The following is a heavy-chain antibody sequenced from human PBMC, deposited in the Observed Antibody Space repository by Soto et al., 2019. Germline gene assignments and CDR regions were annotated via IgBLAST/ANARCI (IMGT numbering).Heavy chain of an antibody. CDR1: GFTFSSYD. V-gene: IGHV3-13*01. J-gene: IGHJ4*02. CDR2: IGTAGDT. D-gene: IGHD5-12*01. CDR3: ARAAATTLSPNYFDY. Sequence: GGSLRLSCAASGFTFSSYDMHWVRQATGKGLEWVSAIGTAGDTYYPGSVKGRFTISRENAKNSLYLQMNSLRAGDTAVYYCARAAATTLSPNYFDYWGQGTLVTVSS.